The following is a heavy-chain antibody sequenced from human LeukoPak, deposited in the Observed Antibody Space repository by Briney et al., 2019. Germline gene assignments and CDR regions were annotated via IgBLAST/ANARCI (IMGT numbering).Heavy chain of an antibody. CDR2: ISGSGGSI. J-gene: IGHJ4*02. D-gene: IGHD1-26*01. Sequence: GGSLRLSCAASRFTFISYAMNWVRQAPGKGLEWVSAISGSGGSIYYTDSVKGRFTISRDNSKNTLFLQMNSLRAEDTAVYYCAKVWGSYSTGYFDYWGQGTLVTVSS. CDR3: AKVWGSYSTGYFDY. CDR1: RFTFISYA. V-gene: IGHV3-23*01.